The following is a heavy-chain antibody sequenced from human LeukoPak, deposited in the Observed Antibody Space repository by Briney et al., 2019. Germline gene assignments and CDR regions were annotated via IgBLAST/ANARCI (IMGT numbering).Heavy chain of an antibody. CDR3: ARLAVYSSGWSPFDY. J-gene: IGHJ4*02. CDR1: GYSFTSYW. CDR2: IYPGDSDT. V-gene: IGHV5-51*01. Sequence: NSGESLKISCKGSGYSFTSYWIGWVRQMPGKGLEWMGIIYPGDSDTRYSPSFQGQVTISADKSISTAYLQWSSLKASDTAMYYCARLAVYSSGWSPFDYWGQGTLVTVSS. D-gene: IGHD6-19*01.